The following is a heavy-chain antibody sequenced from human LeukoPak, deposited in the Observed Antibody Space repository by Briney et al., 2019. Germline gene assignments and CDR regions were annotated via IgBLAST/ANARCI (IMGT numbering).Heavy chain of an antibody. CDR1: GGSINNYY. V-gene: IGHV4-4*07. D-gene: IGHD5-18*01. Sequence: SETLSLTCTVSGGSINNYYWSWIRQTAGKGLEWIGRIYFSGSSNYNPSLKSRVTISVDTSKNQFSLKMRSVTDEDTALYYCARGDAAMAPWGQGTLVTVSS. CDR2: IYFSGSS. J-gene: IGHJ5*02. CDR3: ARGDAAMAP.